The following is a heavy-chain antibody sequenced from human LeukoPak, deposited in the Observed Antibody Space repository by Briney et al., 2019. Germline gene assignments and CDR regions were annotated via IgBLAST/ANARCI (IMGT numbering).Heavy chain of an antibody. V-gene: IGHV1-2*02. CDR3: ARAGGRSWFDP. Sequence: ASVKVSCKASGYTFTGYYMHWVRQAPGQGLEWMGWINPDSGGTVYAQKFQGRVTMTRDTSISTAYMELSRLTSDDTAVYYCARAGGRSWFDPWGQGTLVTVSS. J-gene: IGHJ5*02. CDR2: INPDSGGT. CDR1: GYTFTGYY.